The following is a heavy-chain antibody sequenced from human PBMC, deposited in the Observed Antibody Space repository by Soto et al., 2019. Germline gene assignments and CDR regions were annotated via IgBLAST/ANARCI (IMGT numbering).Heavy chain of an antibody. CDR2: TYYRSKWYN. D-gene: IGHD3-22*01. CDR1: GDSVSSNSAA. V-gene: IGHV6-1*01. Sequence: PSQTLSLTCAISGDSVSSNSAAWNWIRQSPSRGLEWLGRTYYRSKWYNDYAVSVKSRITINPDTSKNQFSLQLNSVTPEDTAVYYCAREADYYDSSGYYSLVIVFDYWGKGTLVTVSS. CDR3: AREADYYDSSGYYSLVIVFDY. J-gene: IGHJ4*02.